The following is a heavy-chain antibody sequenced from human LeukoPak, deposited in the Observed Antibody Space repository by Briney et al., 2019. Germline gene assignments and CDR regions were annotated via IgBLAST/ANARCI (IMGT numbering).Heavy chain of an antibody. CDR1: GYTLRNFG. V-gene: IGHV1-18*01. J-gene: IGHJ5*02. Sequence: ASVKVSCKASGYTLRNFGISWVRQAPGQGLEWMGWINIYNGDTNYAQKFQGRVTMTTDTSTNTAYMELSRLRSDDTAVYYCARAPYYDFWRGFDPWGQGTLVTVSS. CDR3: ARAPYYDFWRGFDP. D-gene: IGHD3-3*01. CDR2: INIYNGDT.